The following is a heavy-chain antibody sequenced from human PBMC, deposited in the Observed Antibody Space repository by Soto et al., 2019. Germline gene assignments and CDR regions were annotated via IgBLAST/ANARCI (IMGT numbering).Heavy chain of an antibody. CDR3: AREFGDFWSGYYYFDY. J-gene: IGHJ4*02. V-gene: IGHV4-30-4*08. CDR2: IYYSGST. CDR1: DGSSGGGDDY. D-gene: IGHD3-3*01. Sequence: LPWSVADGSSGGGDDYWSWNHQPPGKGLEWIGYIYYSGSTYYNPSLKSRVTISVDTSKNQFSLKLSSVTAADTAVYYCAREFGDFWSGYYYFDYWGQGTLVTVSS.